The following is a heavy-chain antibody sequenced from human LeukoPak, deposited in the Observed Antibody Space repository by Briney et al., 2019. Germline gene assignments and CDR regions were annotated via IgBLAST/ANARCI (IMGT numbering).Heavy chain of an antibody. D-gene: IGHD2-15*01. V-gene: IGHV3-21*01. J-gene: IGHJ4*02. Sequence: GGSLRLSCAASGFTFSSYNMNWVRQAPGKGLEWVSSISSSSTYIYYAESMKSRFTISRDNAKNSLYLQMNSLRTEDTAVYYCARDNLVVVADYYFDYWGKGTLVTVSS. CDR3: ARDNLVVVADYYFDY. CDR1: GFTFSSYN. CDR2: ISSSSTYI.